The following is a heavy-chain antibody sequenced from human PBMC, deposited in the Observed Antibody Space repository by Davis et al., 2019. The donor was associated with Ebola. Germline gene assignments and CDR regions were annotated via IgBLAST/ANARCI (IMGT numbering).Heavy chain of an antibody. V-gene: IGHV3-30*04. Sequence: GESLKISCAAPAFIFRGYALHWVRQAPGKGLEWVAFISHDERNSFYADSVKGRFTISRDTSEHRVYLQMNSLRVEDTAVYYCTRVGFGVILGDAFDIWGQGTMVTVSS. CDR3: TRVGFGVILGDAFDI. D-gene: IGHD3-16*01. CDR1: AFIFRGYA. CDR2: ISHDERNS. J-gene: IGHJ3*02.